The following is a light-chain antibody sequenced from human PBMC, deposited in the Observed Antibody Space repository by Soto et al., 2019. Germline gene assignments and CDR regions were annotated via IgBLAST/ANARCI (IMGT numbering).Light chain of an antibody. CDR3: QQRSTSPRT. Sequence: EIVLTQSPATLSLSPGERATLSCRASQSISSYLAWYQQKPGQAPRLLIYDSSNRATGIPPRFSGSGSGTDFTLTISSLEPEAFAVYYCQQRSTSPRTFGQGTKLEIK. CDR2: DSS. CDR1: QSISSY. J-gene: IGKJ1*01. V-gene: IGKV3-11*01.